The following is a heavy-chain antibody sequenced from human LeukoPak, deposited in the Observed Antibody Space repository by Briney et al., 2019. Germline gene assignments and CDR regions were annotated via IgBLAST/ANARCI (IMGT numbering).Heavy chain of an antibody. J-gene: IGHJ4*02. V-gene: IGHV3-23*01. CDR3: ARLPELPGFGDY. CDR2: ISGSGGTT. D-gene: IGHD2-21*01. Sequence: PGGSLRLSCAASGFTFSSYAMSWVRQAPGKGLEWVSIISGSGGTTYYADSVKGRFTISRDNSKNTLYLQMNSLRDEDTAVYYCARLPELPGFGDYWGQGALVTVSS. CDR1: GFTFSSYA.